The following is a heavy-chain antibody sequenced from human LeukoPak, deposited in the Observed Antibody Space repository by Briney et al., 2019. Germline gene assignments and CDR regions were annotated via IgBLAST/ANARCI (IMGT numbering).Heavy chain of an antibody. CDR3: ARGPPYGASDY. CDR2: INSDGSST. V-gene: IGHV3-74*03. Sequence: GGPLRLSCAASGFTFSSYWMHWVRQAPGKGLVWVSRINSDGSSTTYADSVKGRFTISRDNAKNTLYLQMNSLRAEDTAVYYCARGPPYGASDYWGQGTLVTVSS. D-gene: IGHD4-17*01. CDR1: GFTFSSYW. J-gene: IGHJ4*02.